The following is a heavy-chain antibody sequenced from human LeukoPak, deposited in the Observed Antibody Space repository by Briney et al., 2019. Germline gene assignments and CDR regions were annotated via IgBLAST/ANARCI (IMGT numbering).Heavy chain of an antibody. V-gene: IGHV3-23*01. D-gene: IGHD3-10*01. J-gene: IGHJ4*02. CDR2: ISGSGDSR. CDR3: TKGGGWFGELLRLFDY. CDR1: GSTFTSYA. Sequence: GGSLRLPCEAPGSTFTSYAMGWFRKAPGRGLKWAPVISGSGDSRYYADSVRGRFTISRDNSKNTLFLQMNSLRAGDTAVYYCTKGGGWFGELLRLFDYWGQGTLVTVSS.